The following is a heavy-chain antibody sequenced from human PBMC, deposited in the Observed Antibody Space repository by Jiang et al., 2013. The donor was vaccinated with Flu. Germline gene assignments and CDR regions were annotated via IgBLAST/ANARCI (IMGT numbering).Heavy chain of an antibody. V-gene: IGHV4-59*01. J-gene: IGHJ4*02. CDR1: GGSISNYY. Sequence: GLVKPSETLSLTCTVSGGSISNYYWSWIRQPPGKGLEFIGYIYYIASPNYNPSLKSRVTMSLDTSKSQFSLRLSSVTAADTAVYFCARKTDTPMDYYFDSWGQGTLVTVSS. CDR2: IYYIASP. CDR3: ARKTDTPMDYYFDS. D-gene: IGHD5-18*01.